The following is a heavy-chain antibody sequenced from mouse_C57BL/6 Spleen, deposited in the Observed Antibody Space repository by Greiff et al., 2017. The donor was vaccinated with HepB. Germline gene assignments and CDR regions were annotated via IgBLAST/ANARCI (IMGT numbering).Heavy chain of an antibody. CDR2: ISSGSSTI. Sequence: EVKLVESGGGLVKPGGSLKLSCEASGFTFSDYGMHWVRQAPEKGLEWVAYISSGSSTIYYADTVKGRFTISRDNAKNTLFLQMTSLRSEDTAMYYCARGDDYDAMDYWGQGTSVTVSS. CDR1: GFTFSDYG. J-gene: IGHJ4*01. V-gene: IGHV5-17*01. CDR3: ARGDDYDAMDY.